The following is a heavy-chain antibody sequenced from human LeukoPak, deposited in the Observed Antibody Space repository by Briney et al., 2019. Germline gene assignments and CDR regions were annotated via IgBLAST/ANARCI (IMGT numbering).Heavy chain of an antibody. CDR2: ISSSSSYI. Sequence: GGSLRLSCAASGFTFSSYSMNWVRQAPGKGLEWVSSISSSSSYIYYADSVKGRFTISRDNAKNSLYLQMNSLRAEDTAVYYCAREGGVISNDAFDIWGQGTVVTVSS. D-gene: IGHD3-10*01. J-gene: IGHJ3*02. CDR3: AREGGVISNDAFDI. CDR1: GFTFSSYS. V-gene: IGHV3-21*01.